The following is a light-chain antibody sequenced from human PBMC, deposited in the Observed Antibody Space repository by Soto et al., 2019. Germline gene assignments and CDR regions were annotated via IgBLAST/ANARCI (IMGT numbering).Light chain of an antibody. CDR1: QSVSSN. V-gene: IGKV3-15*01. CDR2: GAS. Sequence: EIVMTQSPATLSVSPGERATLSCRASQSVSSNLAWYQQKPGQAPRLLIYGASTRATGIPARFSGSGSGTEFTLTISSLQSEDFAVYYCQQYNNWPLWTFGQRTKVDIK. CDR3: QQYNNWPLWT. J-gene: IGKJ1*01.